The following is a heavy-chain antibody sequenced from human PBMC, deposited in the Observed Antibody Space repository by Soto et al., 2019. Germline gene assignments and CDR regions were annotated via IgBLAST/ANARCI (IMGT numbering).Heavy chain of an antibody. J-gene: IGHJ6*02. CDR1: GFTFIGST. V-gene: IGHV1-58*02. Sequence: QMQLVQPGPEVKKPGTSVKVSCKASGFTFIGSTIQWVRQARGQRLEWIGWIVVGSGFTNYAQKFQERVSISSDMSTSTVYMELSGLRSEDTAVYYCAAINLGVWGQGTSVTLSS. CDR3: AAINLGV. CDR2: IVVGSGFT.